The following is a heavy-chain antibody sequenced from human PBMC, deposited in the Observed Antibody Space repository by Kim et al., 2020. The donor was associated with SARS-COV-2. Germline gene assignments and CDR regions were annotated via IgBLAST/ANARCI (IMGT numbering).Heavy chain of an antibody. D-gene: IGHD4-17*01. V-gene: IGHV3-21*01. CDR3: ARRYDYSAYNWFDP. Sequence: GGSLRLSCAASGFTFSSYTMNWVRQAPGKGLEWVSSISTSSSYIYYTDSVKGRFTISRDNAKNSLYLQMNSLRAEDAAVYYCARRYDYSAYNWFDPWGQGTLVTVSS. CDR1: GFTFSSYT. CDR2: ISTSSSYI. J-gene: IGHJ5*02.